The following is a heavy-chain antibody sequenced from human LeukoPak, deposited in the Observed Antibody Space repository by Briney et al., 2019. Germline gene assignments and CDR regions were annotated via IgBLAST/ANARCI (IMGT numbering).Heavy chain of an antibody. CDR1: GFTSSSYG. CDR3: AKWGVNYYDSSGYETPVDY. CDR2: ISYDGSNK. D-gene: IGHD3-22*01. Sequence: PGRSLRLSCAASGFTSSSYGMHWVRQAPGKGLEWVAVISYDGSNKYYTDSVKGRFTISRDNSKNTLYLQMNSLRAEDTAVYYCAKWGVNYYDSSGYETPVDYWGQGTLVTVSS. J-gene: IGHJ4*02. V-gene: IGHV3-30*18.